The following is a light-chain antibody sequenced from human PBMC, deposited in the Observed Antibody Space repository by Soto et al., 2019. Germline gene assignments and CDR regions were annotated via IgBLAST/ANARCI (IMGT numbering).Light chain of an antibody. CDR1: QGISNS. J-gene: IGKJ3*01. Sequence: DIQMTQSPSSLSASVGDGVTITCRTSQGISNSLAWYQQKPGKIPKLLIYAASTLQSGVPSRFSGSGSGTDFTLTISSLQPEDVASYYCQEYNSAPFTFGPGTKVDI. CDR3: QEYNSAPFT. V-gene: IGKV1-27*01. CDR2: AAS.